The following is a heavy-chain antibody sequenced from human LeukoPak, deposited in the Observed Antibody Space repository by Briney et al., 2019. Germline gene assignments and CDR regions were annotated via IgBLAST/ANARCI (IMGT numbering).Heavy chain of an antibody. V-gene: IGHV3-48*03. Sequence: SGGSLRLSCAASGFTFSSHEMNWVRQAPGKGLEWISYITGGESTIFYADSVEGRFTISRDNAKNSLYLQMNSLRAEDTAVYYCARDPGGTSSPIDYWGQGTLVTVSS. CDR2: ITGGESTI. CDR3: ARDPGGTSSPIDY. D-gene: IGHD6-13*01. CDR1: GFTFSSHE. J-gene: IGHJ4*02.